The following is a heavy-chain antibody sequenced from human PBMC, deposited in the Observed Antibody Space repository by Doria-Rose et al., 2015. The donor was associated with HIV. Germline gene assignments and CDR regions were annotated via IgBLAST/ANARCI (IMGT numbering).Heavy chain of an antibody. Sequence: LVQSGAEVKKPGASVRVSCKASGYTFTRYAMHWVRQAPGQRTEWMGWINVDNGNTEYSQKFQGRLTITRDTSASTAYMELSSLTSDDTAVYYCAKDRVRVVRAVTTLDFWGQGTLVTVSS. CDR3: AKDRVRVVRAVTTLDF. J-gene: IGHJ4*02. V-gene: IGHV1-3*01. CDR1: GYTFTRYA. D-gene: IGHD2-2*01. CDR2: INVDNGNT.